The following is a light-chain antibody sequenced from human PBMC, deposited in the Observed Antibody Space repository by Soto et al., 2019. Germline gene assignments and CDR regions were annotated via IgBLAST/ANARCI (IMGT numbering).Light chain of an antibody. CDR3: QSYDSSLSGWV. Sequence: QSVLTQPPSVSGAPGQRVTISCTGSSSNIGAGYDVHWYQQLPGTAPKLLIYGNSNRPSVVPDRFSSSKSGTSASLAITGLQAEDEADYYCQSYDSSLSGWVFGGGTKLTLL. V-gene: IGLV1-40*01. CDR2: GNS. J-gene: IGLJ3*02. CDR1: SSNIGAGYD.